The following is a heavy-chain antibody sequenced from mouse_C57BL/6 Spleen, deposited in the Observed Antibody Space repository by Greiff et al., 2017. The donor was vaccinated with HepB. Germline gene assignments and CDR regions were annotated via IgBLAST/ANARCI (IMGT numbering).Heavy chain of an antibody. D-gene: IGHD1-2*01. CDR1: GFTFSDYG. CDR3: ARQGAYGGYWYFDV. V-gene: IGHV5-15*01. J-gene: IGHJ1*03. CDR2: ISNLAYSI. Sequence: EVQLQESGGGLVQPGGSLKLSCAASGFTFSDYGMAWVRQAPRKGPEWVAFISNLAYSIYYADTVTGRFTISRENAKNTLYLEMSSLRSEDTAMYYCARQGAYGGYWYFDVWGTGTTVTVSS.